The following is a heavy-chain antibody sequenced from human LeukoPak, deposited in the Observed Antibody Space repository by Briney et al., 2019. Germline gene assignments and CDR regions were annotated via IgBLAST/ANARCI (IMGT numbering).Heavy chain of an antibody. D-gene: IGHD2-15*01. V-gene: IGHV1-8*01. CDR2: MNPNSGNT. CDR1: GYTFTSYD. J-gene: IGHJ4*02. Sequence: ASVTVSFKASGYTFTSYDINWVRQATGQGLEWMGWMNPNSGNTGYAQKFQGRVTMTRNTSISTAYMELSSLRSEDTAVYYCARGTHGSSHFDYWGQGTLVTVSS. CDR3: ARGTHGSSHFDY.